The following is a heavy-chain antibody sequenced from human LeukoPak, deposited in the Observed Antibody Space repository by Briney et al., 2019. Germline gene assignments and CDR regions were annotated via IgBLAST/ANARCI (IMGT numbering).Heavy chain of an antibody. CDR3: ARHRAYSSSSPFDY. V-gene: IGHV4-59*08. D-gene: IGHD6-6*01. Sequence: SETLSLTCTVSGGSISSYYWSWIRQPPGKGLEWIGYIYYSGSTNYNPSLKSRVTMSVDTSQNQFSLKLSSVTAADTAVYYCARHRAYSSSSPFDYWGQGTLVTVSS. J-gene: IGHJ4*02. CDR1: GGSISSYY. CDR2: IYYSGST.